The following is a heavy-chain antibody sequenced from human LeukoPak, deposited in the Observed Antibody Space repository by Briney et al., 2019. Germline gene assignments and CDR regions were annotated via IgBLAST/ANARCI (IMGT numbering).Heavy chain of an antibody. J-gene: IGHJ4*02. D-gene: IGHD6-19*01. Sequence: SSETLSLTCTVSGGSISSSSYYWGWIRQPPGKGLEWIGGIYYSGSTYYNPSLKSRVTISVDTSKNQFSLKLSSVTAADTAVCYCARLYSSGWRNWGQGTLVTVSS. V-gene: IGHV4-39*01. CDR3: ARLYSSGWRN. CDR1: GGSISSSSYY. CDR2: IYYSGST.